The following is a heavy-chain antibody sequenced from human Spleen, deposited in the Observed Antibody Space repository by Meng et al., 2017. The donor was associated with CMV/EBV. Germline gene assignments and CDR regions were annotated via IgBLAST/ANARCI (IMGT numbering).Heavy chain of an antibody. V-gene: IGHV3-48*03. CDR1: GFTFSSYE. CDR2: ISSSGSTI. CDR3: ARDRTSNRFDY. J-gene: IGHJ4*02. Sequence: GGSLRLSCAASGFTFSSYEMNWVRQAPGKGLEWVSYISSSGSTIYYADSVKGRFTISRDNAKNSLYLQMNSLRAEDTAVYYCARDRTSNRFDYWGQGTLVTVSS. D-gene: IGHD2-8*01.